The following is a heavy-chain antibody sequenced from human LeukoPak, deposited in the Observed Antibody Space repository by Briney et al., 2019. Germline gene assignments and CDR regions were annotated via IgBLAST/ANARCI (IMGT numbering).Heavy chain of an antibody. Sequence: ASVKVSCKASGYTFAGYYMHWVRQAPGQGLEWMGWINPNSGGTNYAQKFQGTVTMTRDTSISTAYMELSRLRSDDTAVYYCARYSGYDWVYARYWGQGTLVTVSS. D-gene: IGHD5-12*01. V-gene: IGHV1-2*02. J-gene: IGHJ4*02. CDR1: GYTFAGYY. CDR2: INPNSGGT. CDR3: ARYSGYDWVYARY.